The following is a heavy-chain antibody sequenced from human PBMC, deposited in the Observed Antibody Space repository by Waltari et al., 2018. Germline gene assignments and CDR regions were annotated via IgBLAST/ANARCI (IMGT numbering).Heavy chain of an antibody. V-gene: IGHV4-59*01. CDR3: ARDSSGGY. Sequence: QVQLQESGPGLVKPSETLSLTCTVSGGSISSYYWSWIRQPPGKGLEWIGYIYYSGSTNYTPSLKSRVTISVDTSKNQFSLKMSSVTAADTAVYYCARDSSGGYWGQGTLVTVTS. D-gene: IGHD5-18*01. CDR1: GGSISSYY. J-gene: IGHJ4*02. CDR2: IYYSGST.